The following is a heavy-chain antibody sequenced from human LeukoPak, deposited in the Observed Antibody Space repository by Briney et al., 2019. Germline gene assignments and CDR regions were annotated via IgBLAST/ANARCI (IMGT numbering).Heavy chain of an antibody. CDR3: ARYFRSEPNIS. Sequence: PGGSLRLSCAASGLTFSNYWMAWVRQAPGRGLEWVASIKPDGSETYYVDSVKGRFTISRDNPKSSLYLQMNSLRAEDTAVYFCARYFRSEPNISWGRGTLVTVSS. CDR1: GLTFSNYW. J-gene: IGHJ5*02. CDR2: IKPDGSET. D-gene: IGHD3-3*01. V-gene: IGHV3-7*05.